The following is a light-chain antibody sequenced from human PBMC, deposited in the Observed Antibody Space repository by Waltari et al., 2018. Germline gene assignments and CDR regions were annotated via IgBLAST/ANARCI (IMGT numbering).Light chain of an antibody. V-gene: IGKV3-15*01. CDR3: QHYINWPHT. CDR2: DAF. Sequence: EIVMTQSPATLSVSPEERVTLSCRASRSIRSYLVWYQQKPGQAPRLLIYDAFTRATGIPARFSGSGSGTEFTLTISSLQSEDFAVYYCQHYINWPHTFGQGTKLEIK. J-gene: IGKJ2*01. CDR1: RSIRSY.